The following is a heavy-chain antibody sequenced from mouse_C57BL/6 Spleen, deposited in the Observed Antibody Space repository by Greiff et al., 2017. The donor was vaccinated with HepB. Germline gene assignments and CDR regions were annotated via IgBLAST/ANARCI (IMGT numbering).Heavy chain of an antibody. D-gene: IGHD2-1*01. V-gene: IGHV1-55*01. J-gene: IGHJ2*01. CDR3: ARRKCICYGNLCFDG. CDR2: IYPGSGST. Sequence: QVQLQQPGAELVKPGASVKMSCKASGYTFTSYWITWVKQRPGQGLEWIGDIYPGSGSTNYNEKFKSKATLTVATSSSTAYMQLSSLTSEDSAVYDCARRKCICYGNLCFDGGGQGTTLTVSS. CDR1: GYTFTSYW.